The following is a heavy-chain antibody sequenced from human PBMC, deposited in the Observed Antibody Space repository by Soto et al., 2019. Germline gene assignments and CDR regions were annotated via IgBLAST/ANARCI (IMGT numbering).Heavy chain of an antibody. CDR3: ARGGNSGYVW. D-gene: IGHD5-12*01. J-gene: IGHJ4*02. V-gene: IGHV4-34*01. CDR2: INNSGST. Sequence: QVQLQQWGAGLLKPSETLSLTCAVYGGSFSGYYWSWIRQPPGKGLEWIGEINNSGSTNYNPSLKSRVTISVDTSKNQFSLKLSAVTAADTAVYYCARGGNSGYVWWGQGTLVTVSS. CDR1: GGSFSGYY.